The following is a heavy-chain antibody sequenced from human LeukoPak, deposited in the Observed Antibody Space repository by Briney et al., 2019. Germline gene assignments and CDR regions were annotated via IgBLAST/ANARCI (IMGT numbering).Heavy chain of an antibody. CDR2: IKQDGSEK. CDR1: GFTFSRYW. V-gene: IGHV3-7*01. D-gene: IGHD2-2*01. J-gene: IGHJ4*02. CDR3: ARDLGRDIVVD. Sequence: GGSLRLSCAASGFTFSRYWMSWVRQAPGKGLEWVANIKQDGSEKDYVDSVKGRFTISRDNAKNSLYLQMNSLTAEDTAVYYCARDLGRDIVVDWGQGTLVTVSS.